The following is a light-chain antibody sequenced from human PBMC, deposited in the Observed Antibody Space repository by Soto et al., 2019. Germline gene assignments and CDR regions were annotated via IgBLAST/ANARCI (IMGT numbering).Light chain of an antibody. J-gene: IGKJ5*01. CDR3: QQYNDWPPIT. CDR1: QSVTSN. Sequence: EIVLPQYPATRSVSPGERSTLSCMVSQSVTSNLAWYQQKPGQAPRLLIYDTSNRATGIPARFSGSGSGTEFTLTISSLQSEDFAVYYCQQYNDWPPITFGQGTRLEIK. V-gene: IGKV3D-15*01. CDR2: DTS.